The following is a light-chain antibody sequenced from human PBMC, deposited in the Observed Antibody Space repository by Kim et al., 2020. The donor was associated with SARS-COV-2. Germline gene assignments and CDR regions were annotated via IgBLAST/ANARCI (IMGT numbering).Light chain of an antibody. V-gene: IGKV4-1*01. CDR3: QQYYSTPFT. CDR1: QSVLYSSNNKSY. Sequence: ATINCKSSQSVLYSSNNKSYLAWYQQKPGQPPKLLIYWASTRESGVPDRFSGSGSGTDFTLTISSLQAEDVAVYYCQQYYSTPFTFGGGTKVDIK. J-gene: IGKJ4*01. CDR2: WAS.